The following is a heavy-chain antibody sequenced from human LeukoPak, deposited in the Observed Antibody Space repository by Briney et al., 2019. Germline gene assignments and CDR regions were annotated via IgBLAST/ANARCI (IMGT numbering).Heavy chain of an antibody. CDR3: ARDRRAPAATNFNWFDP. D-gene: IGHD2-2*01. CDR1: GGTFSSYT. CDR2: IIPILGIA. V-gene: IGHV1-69*04. Sequence: SVKVSCKASGGTFSSYTISWVRQAPGQGLEWMGRIIPILGIANYAQKFQGRVTITADESTSTAYMELSSLRSEDTAVYYCARDRRAPAATNFNWFDPWGQGTLVTVSS. J-gene: IGHJ5*02.